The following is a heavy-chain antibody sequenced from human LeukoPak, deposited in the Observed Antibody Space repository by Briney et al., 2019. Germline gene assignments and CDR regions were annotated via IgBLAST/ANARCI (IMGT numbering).Heavy chain of an antibody. V-gene: IGHV3-21*01. J-gene: IGHJ4*02. CDR2: ISSSSSYI. Sequence: GGSLRLSYAASGFTFSSYSMNWVRQAPGKGLEWVSSISSSSSYIYYADSVKGRFTISRDNAKNSLYLQMNSLRAEDTAVYYCARDFGQYKLNGGYYFDYWGQGTLVTVS. CDR3: ARDFGQYKLNGGYYFDY. D-gene: IGHD3-10*01. CDR1: GFTFSSYS.